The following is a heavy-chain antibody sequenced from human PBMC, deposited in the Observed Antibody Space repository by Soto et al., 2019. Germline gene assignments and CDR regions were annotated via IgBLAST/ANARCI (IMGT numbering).Heavy chain of an antibody. CDR3: ARTVGARSSYWYFDF. CDR1: VYTYASYA. V-gene: IGHV1-3*01. D-gene: IGHD6-6*01. Sequence: VKVSSAASVYTYASYAMHSVRHAPGQRLEWMGWINAGNGNTKYSQKFQGRVTITRDTSASTAYMELSSLRSEDTAVYYCARTVGARSSYWYFDFWGRGTLVTVSS. CDR2: INAGNGNT. J-gene: IGHJ2*01.